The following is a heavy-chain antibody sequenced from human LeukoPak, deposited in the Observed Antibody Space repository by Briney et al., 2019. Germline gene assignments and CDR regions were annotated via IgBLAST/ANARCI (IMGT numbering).Heavy chain of an antibody. D-gene: IGHD3-22*01. J-gene: IGHJ5*02. CDR1: GYSFTSYW. CDR3: ARYYYDSSGYPNPWFDP. Sequence: GESLKISCKGSGYSFTSYWIGWVRQMPGKGLEWMGIIYPGDSDTRYSPSFQGQVTISADKSISAAYLQWSSLKASDTAMYYCARYYYDSSGYPNPWFDPWGQGTLVTVSS. V-gene: IGHV5-51*01. CDR2: IYPGDSDT.